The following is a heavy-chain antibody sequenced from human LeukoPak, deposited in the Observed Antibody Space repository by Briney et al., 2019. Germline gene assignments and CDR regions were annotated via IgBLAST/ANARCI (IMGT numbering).Heavy chain of an antibody. Sequence: GGSLRLSCAASGFTCCSYSLHWVRQAPGKGLVGVAVVSSDGRQKYYVDSVKGRFTIYRDNSMNTLYLQMNSLRVEDTAVYYCARDFGYSSGTYFVYWGQGTLVTVSS. J-gene: IGHJ4*02. CDR3: ARDFGYSSGTYFVY. V-gene: IGHV3-30*04. CDR1: GFTCCSYS. D-gene: IGHD3-10*01. CDR2: VSSDGRQK.